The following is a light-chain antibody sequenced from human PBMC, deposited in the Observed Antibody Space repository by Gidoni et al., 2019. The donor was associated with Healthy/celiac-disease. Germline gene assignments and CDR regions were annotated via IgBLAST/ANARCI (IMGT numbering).Light chain of an antibody. J-gene: IGKJ2*02. CDR2: AAS. CDR1: QSISSY. V-gene: IGKV1-8*01. CDR3: QQCYSSPCT. Sequence: AIWLTQPPSSLSASAGDRVTITWRASQSISSYLAWYQQKPGKAPKLLIYAASTLQSGVPSRFSGSGSGTDFTLTISCLQSEDFATYYCQQCYSSPCTFGQGTKLEIK.